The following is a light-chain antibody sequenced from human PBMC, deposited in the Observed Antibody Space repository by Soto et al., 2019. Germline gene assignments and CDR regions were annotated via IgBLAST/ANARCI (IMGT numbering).Light chain of an antibody. J-gene: IGKJ2*01. CDR1: QSVSSY. V-gene: IGKV3-11*01. Sequence: EIVLTQSPATLSLSPGERATLSCRASQSVSSYLAWYQQKPGQAPRLLIYDASNRATGIPARFSGSGSGTDFTLTISSLEPEDFAVYYCQQRSKWPRYNFGKGTKVDIX. CDR3: QQRSKWPRYN. CDR2: DAS.